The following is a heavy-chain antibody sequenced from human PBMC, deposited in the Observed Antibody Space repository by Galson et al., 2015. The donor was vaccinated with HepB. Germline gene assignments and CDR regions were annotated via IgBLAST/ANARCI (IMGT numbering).Heavy chain of an antibody. CDR2: IYPGDSDT. Sequence: QSGAEVKKPGESLKISCTGSGYSFTSYWIGWVRQMPGKGLEWMGLIYPGDSDTRYSPSFQGQVIISADKSISTAYLQCSSLKASDTAMYYCARQPGPGSFFLGSGSPSVGEVWGQGALV. CDR1: GYSFTSYW. CDR3: ARQPGPGSFFLGSGSPSVGEV. V-gene: IGHV5-51*01. D-gene: IGHD3-10*01. J-gene: IGHJ4*02.